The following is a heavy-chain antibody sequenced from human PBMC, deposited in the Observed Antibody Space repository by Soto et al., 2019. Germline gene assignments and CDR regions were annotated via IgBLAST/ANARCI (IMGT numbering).Heavy chain of an antibody. J-gene: IGHJ6*03. D-gene: IGHD6-6*01. Sequence: QVQLQESGPGLVKPSETLSLTCTVSGGSIRSYYWSWIRQPPGKGLEWSGYISYSGSTNYNPSLKSRVTISVDTSKNQFSLKLSSVTAADTAVYYCARGKKQLGYSYSDLDVWGKGTTVTVSS. CDR1: GGSIRSYY. V-gene: IGHV4-59*01. CDR3: ARGKKQLGYSYSDLDV. CDR2: ISYSGST.